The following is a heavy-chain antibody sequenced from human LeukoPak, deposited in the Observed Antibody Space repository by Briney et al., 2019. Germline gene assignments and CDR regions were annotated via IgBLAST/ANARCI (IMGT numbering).Heavy chain of an antibody. D-gene: IGHD5-12*01. J-gene: IGHJ4*02. V-gene: IGHV3-23*01. CDR3: ARVDRGYSGYAFDY. CDR1: GFTFSSYA. Sequence: GGSLRLSCAASGFTFSSYAMSWVRQAPGKGLEWVSAISGSGGSTYYADSVKGRFTISRDNSKNTLYLQMNSLRAEDTAVYYCARVDRGYSGYAFDYWGQGTLVTVSS. CDR2: ISGSGGST.